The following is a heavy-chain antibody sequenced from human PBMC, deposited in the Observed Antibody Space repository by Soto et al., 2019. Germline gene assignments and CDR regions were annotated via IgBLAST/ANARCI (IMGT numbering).Heavy chain of an antibody. J-gene: IGHJ5*02. CDR3: ARLALGYCSSTSCYVDWFDP. D-gene: IGHD2-2*01. V-gene: IGHV4-59*08. CDR2: IYYSGST. CDR1: GGSISSYY. Sequence: SETLSLTCTVSGGSISSYYWSWIRQPPGKGLEWIGYIYYSGSTNYNPSLKRRVTISVDTSKNQFSLKLSSVTAADTAVYYCARLALGYCSSTSCYVDWFDPWGQGTPVTVSS.